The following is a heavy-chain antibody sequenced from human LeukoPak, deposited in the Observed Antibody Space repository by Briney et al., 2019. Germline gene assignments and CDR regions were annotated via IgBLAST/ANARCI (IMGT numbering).Heavy chain of an antibody. Sequence: GGSLRLSCAASGFTFSSYGMHWVRQAPGKGLEWVAFIRYDGSNKYYADSVKGRFTISRDNSKNTLYLQMNSLRAEDTAVYYCAKLTDLYSSGPFDYWGQGTLVTVSS. CDR2: IRYDGSNK. J-gene: IGHJ4*02. V-gene: IGHV3-30*02. D-gene: IGHD6-19*01. CDR1: GFTFSSYG. CDR3: AKLTDLYSSGPFDY.